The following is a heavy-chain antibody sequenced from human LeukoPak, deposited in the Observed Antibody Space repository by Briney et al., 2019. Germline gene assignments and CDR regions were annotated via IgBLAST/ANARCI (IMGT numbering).Heavy chain of an antibody. CDR3: ARGGIGYCSSTSCFAFDY. CDR2: MNPNSGNT. CDR1: GYSFTSCD. V-gene: IGHV1-8*01. J-gene: IGHJ4*02. Sequence: ASVKVSCKASGYSFTSCDINWVRQAPGQGPEWMGWMNPNSGNTGYAQKFQGRVAMTRNTSISTAYMELSSLRSEDTAVYYCARGGIGYCSSTSCFAFDYWGQGTLVTVSS. D-gene: IGHD2-2*01.